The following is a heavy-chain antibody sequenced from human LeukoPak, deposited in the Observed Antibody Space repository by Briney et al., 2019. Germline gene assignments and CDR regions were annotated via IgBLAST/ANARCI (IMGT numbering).Heavy chain of an antibody. V-gene: IGHV3-53*01. D-gene: IGHD5-18*01. Sequence: PGGSLRLSCAASGFTVSSNYMSWVRQAPGKGLEWVSVIYSGGSTYYADSVKGRFTISRDNSKNTLYLQMNSLRAEDTAVYYCARIGSGYGRGAGYYYYYMDVWGKGTTVTVSS. CDR3: ARIGSGYGRGAGYYYYYMDV. J-gene: IGHJ6*03. CDR1: GFTVSSNY. CDR2: IYSGGST.